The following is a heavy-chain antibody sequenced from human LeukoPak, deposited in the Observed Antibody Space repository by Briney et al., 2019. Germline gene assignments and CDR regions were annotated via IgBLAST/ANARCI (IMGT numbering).Heavy chain of an antibody. V-gene: IGHV4-59*08. CDR3: ARLAKYSYAPYYFDY. CDR1: GGSISSYY. CDR2: IYYSGST. D-gene: IGHD5-18*01. Sequence: PAETLSLTCTVSGGSISSYYWSWIRQPPGKGLEWIGYIYYSGSTNYNPSLKSRVTISVDTSKNQFSLKLSSVTAADTAVYYCARLAKYSYAPYYFDYWGQATLVTVSS. J-gene: IGHJ4*02.